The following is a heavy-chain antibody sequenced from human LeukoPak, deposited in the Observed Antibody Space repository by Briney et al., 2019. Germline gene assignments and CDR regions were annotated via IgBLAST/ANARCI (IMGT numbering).Heavy chain of an antibody. CDR2: INHSGST. J-gene: IGHJ4*02. D-gene: IGHD5-18*01. CDR1: GGSLSGYY. Sequence: PETLSLTCALSGGSLSGYYWRWIRQPPGKGLEWIGEINHSGSTNYNSSLKRRGPISVDPSKNQFSLKLSAVTAADTAVYYCASGGRSSYGSFDYWGQGTLVTVSS. V-gene: IGHV4-34*01. CDR3: ASGGRSSYGSFDY.